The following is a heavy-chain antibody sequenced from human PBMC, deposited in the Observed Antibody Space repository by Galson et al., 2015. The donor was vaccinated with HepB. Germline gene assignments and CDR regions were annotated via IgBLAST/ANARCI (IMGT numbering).Heavy chain of an antibody. D-gene: IGHD1-26*01. Sequence: SLRLSCAASGFTFSSYGMHWVRQAPGKGLEWVAVISYDGSNKYYADSVKGRFTISRDNSKNTLYLQMNSLRAEDTAVYYCAKDLTGADDYWGQGALVTVSS. CDR2: ISYDGSNK. CDR3: AKDLTGADDY. J-gene: IGHJ4*02. V-gene: IGHV3-30*18. CDR1: GFTFSSYG.